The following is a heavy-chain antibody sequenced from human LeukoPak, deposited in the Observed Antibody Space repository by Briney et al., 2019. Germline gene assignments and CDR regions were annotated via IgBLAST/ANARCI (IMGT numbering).Heavy chain of an antibody. CDR1: GGSISSYY. CDR2: ISGSGGST. J-gene: IGHJ4*02. CDR3: AKNHGSGSYQYYFDY. Sequence: SSETLSLTCTVSGGSISSYYWSWVRQAPGKGLEWVSAISGSGGSTYYADSVKGRFTISRDNSKNTLYLQMNSLRAEDTAVYYCAKNHGSGSYQYYFDYWGQGTLVTVSS. V-gene: IGHV3-23*01. D-gene: IGHD3-10*01.